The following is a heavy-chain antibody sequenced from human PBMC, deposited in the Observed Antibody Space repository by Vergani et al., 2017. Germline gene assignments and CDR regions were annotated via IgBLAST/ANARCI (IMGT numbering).Heavy chain of an antibody. V-gene: IGHV4-34*01. D-gene: IGHD2-2*01. Sequence: QVQLQQWGAGLLKPSETLSLTCAVYGGSFSGYYWSWIRQPPGKGLEWIGEINHSGSTNYNPSLKSRVTISVDTSKNQFSLKLSSVTAADTAVYYCARGQRSTDCSSTSCYDGVFDYWGQGTLVTVSS. CDR3: ARGQRSTDCSSTSCYDGVFDY. CDR1: GGSFSGYY. J-gene: IGHJ4*02. CDR2: INHSGST.